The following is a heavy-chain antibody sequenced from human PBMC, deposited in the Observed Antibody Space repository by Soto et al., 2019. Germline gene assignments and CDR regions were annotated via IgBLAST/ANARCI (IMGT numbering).Heavy chain of an antibody. J-gene: IGHJ2*01. Sequence: QVRLQESGPGLVQPSETLSLTCSVSGESITGYFWSWIRQPPGKALEWIGHIYYAAISKYNPSLESPVTMSVDTTKNEFSLSLTSVTAADTAVYYCARPRDVAERGFRGHGWYFEVWGRGALVVVSS. CDR2: IYYAAIS. CDR3: ARPRDVAERGFRGHGWYFEV. CDR1: GESITGYF. V-gene: IGHV4-59*08. D-gene: IGHD5-12*01.